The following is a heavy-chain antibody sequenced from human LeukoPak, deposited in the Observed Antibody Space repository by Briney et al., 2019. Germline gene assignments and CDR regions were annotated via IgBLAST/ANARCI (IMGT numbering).Heavy chain of an antibody. J-gene: IGHJ6*03. V-gene: IGHV3-7*01. CDR2: IKQDGSEK. CDR3: ARSRYSLYYIDV. Sequence: PGGSLRLSCAASGFTFSNYWMSWVRQAPGKGLEWVANIKQDGSEKYYVDSVKGRFTISRDNAKNSLYLQMNSLRAEDTAVYYCARSRYSLYYIDVWGKGTTVTVSS. CDR1: GFTFSNYW. D-gene: IGHD5-18*01.